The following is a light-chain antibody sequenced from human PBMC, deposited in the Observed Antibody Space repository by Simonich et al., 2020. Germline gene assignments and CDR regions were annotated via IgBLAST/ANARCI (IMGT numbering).Light chain of an antibody. J-gene: IGLJ3*02. V-gene: IGLV6-57*01. CDR2: EDN. CDR1: SGSIASNY. CDR3: QSYDSSNWV. Sequence: NFMLTQPHSVSESPGKTVTISCTRSSGSIASNYVQWYQQRPGSSPPTVISEDNQIPSGVPDRFSGSIDSSSNSASLTISGLKTEDEADYYCQSYDSSNWVFGGGTKLTVL.